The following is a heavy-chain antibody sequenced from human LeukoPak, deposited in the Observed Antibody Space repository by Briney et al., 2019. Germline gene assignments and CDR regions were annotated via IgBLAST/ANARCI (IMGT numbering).Heavy chain of an antibody. CDR1: GGSISSNNW. Sequence: TSETLSLTCAVSGGSISSNNWWGWVRQPPGKGLEWIGEIYHSGSPNYNPSLKSRVTISVDKSRNHFSLNLSSVTAADTAVYYCARVNINNWHSCDYWGQGTLVTVSS. V-gene: IGHV4-4*02. CDR2: IYHSGSP. J-gene: IGHJ4*02. D-gene: IGHD1-1*01. CDR3: ARVNINNWHSCDY.